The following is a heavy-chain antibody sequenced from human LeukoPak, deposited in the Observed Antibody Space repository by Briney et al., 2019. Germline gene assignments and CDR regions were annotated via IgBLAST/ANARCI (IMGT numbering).Heavy chain of an antibody. V-gene: IGHV1-2*02. CDR2: IKPNSGAT. J-gene: IGHJ4*02. CDR1: GYTFSGYY. Sequence: ASVKVSCKASGYTFSGYYIHWARQAPGQGLEWMGWIKPNSGATNYAQKFQGRVTMTRDTSISTAYMELSRLTSDDTAVYYCAREYNYAYDYWGQGTLVTVSS. D-gene: IGHD5-18*01. CDR3: AREYNYAYDY.